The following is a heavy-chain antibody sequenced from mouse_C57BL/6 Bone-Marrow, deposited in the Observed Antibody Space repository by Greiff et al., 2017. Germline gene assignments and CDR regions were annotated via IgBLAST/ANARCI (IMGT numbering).Heavy chain of an antibody. CDR2: IWPGGGT. V-gene: IGHV2-9-1*01. CDR3: ARDGDDAVAF. Sequence: QVQLKESGPGLVAPSQSLSITCTVSGFSLTSYAISWVRQPPGQGLEWLGVIWPGGGTTYNTAHNSRLSTINDNSKGQVSLKMNRLQTDDTARDYGARDGDDAVAFWGQGTVVTVSA. CDR1: GFSLTSYA. J-gene: IGHJ3*01. D-gene: IGHD2-2*01.